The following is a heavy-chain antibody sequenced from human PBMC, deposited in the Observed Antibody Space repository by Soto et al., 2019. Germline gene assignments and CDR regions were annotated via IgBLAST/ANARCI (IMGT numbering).Heavy chain of an antibody. V-gene: IGHV4-31*03. J-gene: IGHJ2*01. Sequence: SETLSVTCTVSGGSISSGGYYWSWIRQHPGKGLEWIGYIYYSGSTYYNPSLKSRVTISVDTSKNQFSLKLSSVTAADTAVYYCARAPHYGSGSPPYWYFDLWGRGTLVTVSS. CDR3: ARAPHYGSGSPPYWYFDL. D-gene: IGHD3-10*01. CDR2: IYYSGST. CDR1: GGSISSGGYY.